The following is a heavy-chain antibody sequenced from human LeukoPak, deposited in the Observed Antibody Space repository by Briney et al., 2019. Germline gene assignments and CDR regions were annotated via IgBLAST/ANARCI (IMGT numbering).Heavy chain of an antibody. V-gene: IGHV3-7*03. CDR2: IKQGGSEK. D-gene: IGHD3-10*01. J-gene: IGHJ4*02. CDR1: GFTFSSYW. Sequence: GGSLRLSCAASGFTFSSYWMSWVRQAPGKGLEWVANIKQGGSEKYYVDSVKGRFTISRDNAKNSLYLQMNSLRAEDTAVYYCARAPTYGSGSSFDYWGQGTLVTVSS. CDR3: ARAPTYGSGSSFDY.